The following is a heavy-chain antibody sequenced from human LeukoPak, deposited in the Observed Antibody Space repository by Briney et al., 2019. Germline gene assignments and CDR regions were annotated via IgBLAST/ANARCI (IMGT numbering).Heavy chain of an antibody. V-gene: IGHV3-23*01. CDR2: ISGTGGTT. J-gene: IGHJ3*01. CDR3: VRETTSNYGAFDL. Sequence: GGSLRLSCAASGFTFNNNAMSWVRQSPGKGLEWVSAISGTGGTTYYADSVKGRFTISRDNSKSTVHVQMNSLRAEDTVVYYCVRETTSNYGAFDLWGQGTLVTVSS. CDR1: GFTFNNNA. D-gene: IGHD3-9*01.